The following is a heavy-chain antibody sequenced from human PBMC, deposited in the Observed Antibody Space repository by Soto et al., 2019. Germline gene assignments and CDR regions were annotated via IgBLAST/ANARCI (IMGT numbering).Heavy chain of an antibody. J-gene: IGHJ4*02. CDR2: ISGSGGST. V-gene: IGHV3-23*01. D-gene: IGHD2-15*01. CDR1: GFTFFSYA. Sequence: EVQLLESGGGLVQPGGSLRLSCAASGFTFFSYAMTWVRQAPGRGLEWVSGISGSGGSTDYADSVKGRFTISRDNSKNPLNPQMNSLRAEETALYFCATPIGKEHCSGGSCYSGGDYWGQGTLVTVSS. CDR3: ATPIGKEHCSGGSCYSGGDY.